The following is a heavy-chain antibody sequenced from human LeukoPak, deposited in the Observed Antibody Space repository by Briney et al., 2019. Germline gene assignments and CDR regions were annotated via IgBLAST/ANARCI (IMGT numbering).Heavy chain of an antibody. Sequence: GGSLRLSCAASGLTFSSYAMSWVRRAAGKGLEWVSAIGSSGGNTYYADSVKGRFTISRDNSKNTLYLQMNSLRAEDTAVYYCAKGLNSGTYINFDYWGQGTLVTVSS. V-gene: IGHV3-23*01. CDR3: AKGLNSGTYINFDY. D-gene: IGHD1-26*01. CDR2: IGSSGGNT. J-gene: IGHJ4*02. CDR1: GLTFSSYA.